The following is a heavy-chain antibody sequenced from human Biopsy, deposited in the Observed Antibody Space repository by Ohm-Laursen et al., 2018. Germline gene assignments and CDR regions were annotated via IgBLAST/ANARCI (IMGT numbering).Heavy chain of an antibody. Sequence: SLRLSCTASGFGFYAMHWVRQPPGKGLEWLAVTSFDGSNKFYAESVRGRFTISRDRSRDTLYLQMNRLTNEDTALYYCAKDGGQWLGGAFDIWGHGTTVIVAS. J-gene: IGHJ3*02. V-gene: IGHV3-30*18. CDR2: TSFDGSNK. CDR1: GFGFYA. D-gene: IGHD6-19*01. CDR3: AKDGGQWLGGAFDI.